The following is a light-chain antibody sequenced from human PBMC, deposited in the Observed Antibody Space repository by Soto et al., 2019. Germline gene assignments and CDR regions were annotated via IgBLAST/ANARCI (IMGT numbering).Light chain of an antibody. J-gene: IGKJ2*01. V-gene: IGKV3-15*01. CDR2: GAS. CDR1: QSVSTN. Sequence: EIVMTQSPATLSVSPGERATLSCRASQSVSTNLAWYQQKPGQAPRILIYGASTRATGISARFSGSGSGTEFTLTISSLQSEDFAVYYCQQYNDWPPGTFGQGTKLEVK. CDR3: QQYNDWPPGT.